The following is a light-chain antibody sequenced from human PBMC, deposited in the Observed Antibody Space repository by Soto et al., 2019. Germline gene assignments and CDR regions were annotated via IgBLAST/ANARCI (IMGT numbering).Light chain of an antibody. CDR2: DSS. CDR1: QSVSSY. Sequence: IVLTQFPATLSLSPGDGATLSCRASQSVSSYLAWYQQKRGQAPRLLIYDSSNRATGIPARFSGSGSGTDFSLIISSLEPEDFAVYYRQQRSVWPLTFGGGTKVEIK. J-gene: IGKJ4*01. V-gene: IGKV3-11*01. CDR3: QQRSVWPLT.